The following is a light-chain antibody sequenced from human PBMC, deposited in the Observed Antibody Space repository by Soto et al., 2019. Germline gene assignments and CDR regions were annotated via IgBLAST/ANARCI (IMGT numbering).Light chain of an antibody. V-gene: IGKV1-12*01. CDR3: QQLDTFLLT. CDR1: QDISTW. J-gene: IGKJ4*01. Sequence: DIKMTQSPSSVSASVGDRVTITCRASQDISTWVAWYQQMPGKAPKLLISAASTLQSGVPRRFSGSGSGTDFTLIISSLQPEDFATYYCQQLDTFLLTFGGGTKVDIK. CDR2: AAS.